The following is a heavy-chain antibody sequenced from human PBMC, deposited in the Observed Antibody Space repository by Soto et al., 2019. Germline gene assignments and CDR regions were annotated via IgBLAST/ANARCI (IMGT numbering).Heavy chain of an antibody. Sequence: ASVKVSCKTSGYTFANCALSWVRQAPGQGLEWIGFVSANNGFTHFAQKFQGRVSVKTDTSTSTVYLDLRSLSSDDTAVYDCARGGAARHLDSWGQGTTVTVSS. CDR3: ARGGAARHLDS. CDR1: GYTFANCA. CDR2: VSANNGFT. J-gene: IGHJ5*01. V-gene: IGHV1-18*01. D-gene: IGHD6-6*01.